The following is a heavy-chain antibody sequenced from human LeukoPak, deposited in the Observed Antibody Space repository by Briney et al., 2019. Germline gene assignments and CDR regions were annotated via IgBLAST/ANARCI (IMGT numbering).Heavy chain of an antibody. CDR3: ARGLVYPRGGRDYAFDI. D-gene: IGHD2-2*02. CDR2: ISAYNGNT. Sequence: ASVKVSCKASGYTFTSYGISWVRQAPGQGLEWMGWISAYNGNTNYAQKLQGRDTMTTDTSTSTAYMELRSLRSDDTAVYYCARGLVYPRGGRDYAFDIWGQGTMVTVSS. CDR1: GYTFTSYG. J-gene: IGHJ3*02. V-gene: IGHV1-18*01.